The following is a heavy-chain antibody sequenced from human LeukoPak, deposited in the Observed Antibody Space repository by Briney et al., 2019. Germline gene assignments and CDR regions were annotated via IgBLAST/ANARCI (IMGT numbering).Heavy chain of an antibody. Sequence: PSETLSLTCTVSGGSISSYYWSRIRQPPGKGLEWIGYIYYSGSTNYNPSLKSRVTISVDTSKNQFSLKLSSVTAADTAVYYCARGRSGWETFDYWGQGTLVTVSS. CDR1: GGSISSYY. J-gene: IGHJ4*02. CDR2: IYYSGST. CDR3: ARGRSGWETFDY. V-gene: IGHV4-59*01. D-gene: IGHD6-19*01.